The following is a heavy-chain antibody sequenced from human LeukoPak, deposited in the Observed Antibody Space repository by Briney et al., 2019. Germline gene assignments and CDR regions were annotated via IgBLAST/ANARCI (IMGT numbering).Heavy chain of an antibody. CDR2: ISWNSGSI. D-gene: IGHD2-8*01. Sequence: GGSLRLSCAASGITFSNYGMTWVRQAPGKGLEWVSGISWNSGSIGYADSVKGRFTISRDNAKNSLYLQMNSLRAEDTALYYCAKDMATYCTNGVCYSGDADAFDIWGQGTMVTVSS. J-gene: IGHJ3*02. CDR3: AKDMATYCTNGVCYSGDADAFDI. CDR1: GITFSNYG. V-gene: IGHV3-9*01.